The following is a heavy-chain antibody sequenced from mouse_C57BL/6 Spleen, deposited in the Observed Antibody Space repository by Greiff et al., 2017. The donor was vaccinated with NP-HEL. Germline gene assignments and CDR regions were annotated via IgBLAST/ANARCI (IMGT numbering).Heavy chain of an antibody. CDR2: IYPGSGST. CDR3: ARFITTVVDAMDY. Sequence: QVQLQQPGAELVKPGASVKMSCKASGYTFTSYWITWVKQRPGQGLEWIGDIYPGSGSTNYNEKFKSKATLTVDTSSSTAYMQLSSLTSEDSAVYYCARFITTVVDAMDYWGKGTTVTVAS. CDR1: GYTFTSYW. J-gene: IGHJ4*01. D-gene: IGHD1-1*01. V-gene: IGHV1-55*01.